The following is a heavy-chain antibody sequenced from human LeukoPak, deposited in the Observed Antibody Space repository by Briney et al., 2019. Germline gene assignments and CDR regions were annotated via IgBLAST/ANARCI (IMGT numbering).Heavy chain of an antibody. J-gene: IGHJ3*02. V-gene: IGHV3-20*04. CDR1: GFTFDDYG. CDR3: ARDPGAMVRGVMSDI. D-gene: IGHD3-10*01. CDR2: MICNGGST. Sequence: GGSLTLSCAASGFTFDDYGMSGVRQAPGKGLEWVSGMICNGGSTGYADSVKGRFTISRDNAKSSWYLQMNSLRAEDTALYYCARDPGAMVRGVMSDICGQGTMVTVSS.